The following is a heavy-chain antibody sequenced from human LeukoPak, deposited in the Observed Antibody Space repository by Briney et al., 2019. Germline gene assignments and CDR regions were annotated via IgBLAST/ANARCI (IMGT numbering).Heavy chain of an antibody. CDR1: GGSISSGSYY. Sequence: SETLSLTCTVSGGSISSGSYYWSWIRQPAGKGLEWIGRIYTSGSTNYNPSLKSRVTISVDTSKNQFSLKLSSVTAADTAVYYCARGYCSSTSCYVVDGFYFDYWGQGTLVTVSS. J-gene: IGHJ4*02. CDR2: IYTSGST. V-gene: IGHV4-61*02. D-gene: IGHD2-2*01. CDR3: ARGYCSSTSCYVVDGFYFDY.